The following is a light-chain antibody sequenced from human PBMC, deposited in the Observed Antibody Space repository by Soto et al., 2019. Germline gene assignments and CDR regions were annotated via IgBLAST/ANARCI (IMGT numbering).Light chain of an antibody. J-gene: IGLJ3*02. V-gene: IGLV1-40*01. CDR2: GNS. CDR3: QSYDSSLSGWV. CDR1: SSNIGAGYD. Sequence: QSVLTQPPSVSGAPGQRVTISCTGSSSNIGAGYDVHWYQQLPGTAPKLLIYGNSNRPSGVPDRFSGSKSGTSASLAITGLQAEDEAEYYCQSYDSSLSGWVFGGGTNLTVL.